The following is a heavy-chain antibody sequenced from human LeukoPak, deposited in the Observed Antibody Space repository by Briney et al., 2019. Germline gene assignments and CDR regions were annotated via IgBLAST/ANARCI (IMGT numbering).Heavy chain of an antibody. D-gene: IGHD6-13*01. V-gene: IGHV4-39*01. Sequence: SETLSLTCTVSGGSISSSSYYWGWIRQPPGKGLEWIGSIYYSGSTYYNPSLKSRVTISVDTSKNQFSLKLSSVTAADTAVYYCARLRIAAEENYHYYYGMDVWGQGTTVTVSS. J-gene: IGHJ6*02. CDR1: GGSISSSSYY. CDR3: ARLRIAAEENYHYYYGMDV. CDR2: IYYSGST.